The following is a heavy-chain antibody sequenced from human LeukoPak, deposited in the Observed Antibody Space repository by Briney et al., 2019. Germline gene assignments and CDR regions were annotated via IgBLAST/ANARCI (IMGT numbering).Heavy chain of an antibody. J-gene: IGHJ6*02. CDR3: ARGRIAKIVVVHSFSYGMDV. CDR2: INDYTGDT. D-gene: IGHD3-22*01. CDR1: GGSFTDYF. Sequence: PSETLSLTCTVFGGSFTDYFWTWVRHSPGKGLEWIGEINDYTGDTKYNPSLNSRGSPSLEKSKNQLSLELRSVTAADTAVYSCARGRIAKIVVVHSFSYGMDVWGQGTTVTVSS. V-gene: IGHV4-34*01.